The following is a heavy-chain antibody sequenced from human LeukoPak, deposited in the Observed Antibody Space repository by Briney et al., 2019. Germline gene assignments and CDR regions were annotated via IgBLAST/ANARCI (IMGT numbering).Heavy chain of an antibody. D-gene: IGHD1-1*01. CDR3: ARGWFGFWYNSDADDNAFDI. J-gene: IGHJ3*02. CDR1: GGSFSAYF. CDR2: INHSGRT. V-gene: IGHV4-34*01. Sequence: PSETLSPTCAVYGGSFSAYFWSWIRQVPGKGLEWIGEINHSGRTDYNPSLKSRVTISVDTSKNQVSLKLRFVTATDTAVYYCARGWFGFWYNSDADDNAFDIWGQGTMVTVSS.